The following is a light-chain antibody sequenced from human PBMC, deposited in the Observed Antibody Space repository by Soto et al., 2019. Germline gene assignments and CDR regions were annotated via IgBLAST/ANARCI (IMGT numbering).Light chain of an antibody. CDR1: RSVSGN. J-gene: IGKJ1*01. V-gene: IGKV3-15*01. CDR3: QQYNDWPTWT. Sequence: EIVLTQSPATLSVSLGERATLFCRASRSVSGNLAWYQQKPGQAPRLLIHAASTRASGVPDRFSGSGSGTELTLTISSLQSGDSATYYCQQYNDWPTWTFGQGTKVEIK. CDR2: AAS.